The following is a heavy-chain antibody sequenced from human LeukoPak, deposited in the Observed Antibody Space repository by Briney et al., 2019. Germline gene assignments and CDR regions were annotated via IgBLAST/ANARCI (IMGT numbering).Heavy chain of an antibody. J-gene: IGHJ6*02. Sequence: SETLSLTCAVYGGSFSGYYWSWIRQPPGKGLERIGEINHSGSTNYNPSLKSRVTISVDTSKNQFSLKLSSVTAADTAVYYCARKLESYYYYYGMDVWGQGTTVTVSS. CDR1: GGSFSGYY. CDR2: INHSGST. CDR3: ARKLESYYYYYGMDV. V-gene: IGHV4-34*01. D-gene: IGHD1-7*01.